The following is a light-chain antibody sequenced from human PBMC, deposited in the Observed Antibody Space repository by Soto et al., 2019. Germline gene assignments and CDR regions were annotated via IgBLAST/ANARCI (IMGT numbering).Light chain of an antibody. CDR1: QNINTW. J-gene: IGKJ3*01. CDR2: DAS. CDR3: QQYNHY. V-gene: IGKV1-5*01. Sequence: DIQMTQSPSTLSVSVGDRVTITCRASQNINTWLAWYQQKSGKAPKLLIYDASTLESGVPSRFSGSGSGTEFTLTISSLQPDDSATYYCQQYNHYFGPGTKVDIK.